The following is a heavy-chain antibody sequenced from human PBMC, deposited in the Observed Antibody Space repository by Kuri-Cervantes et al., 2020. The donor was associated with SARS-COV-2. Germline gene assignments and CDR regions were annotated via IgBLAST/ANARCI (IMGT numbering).Heavy chain of an antibody. J-gene: IGHJ4*02. CDR3: AKALRVVVVAATDLFDY. D-gene: IGHD2-15*01. CDR2: ISYDGSNK. V-gene: IGHV3-30*18. Sequence: GESLKISCAASGFTFSRYGMHWVRQAPGKGLEWVAVISYDGSNKYYADSVKGRFTISRDNSKNTLYLQMNSLRAEDTAVYYCAKALRVVVVAATDLFDYWGQGTLVTVSS. CDR1: GFTFSRYG.